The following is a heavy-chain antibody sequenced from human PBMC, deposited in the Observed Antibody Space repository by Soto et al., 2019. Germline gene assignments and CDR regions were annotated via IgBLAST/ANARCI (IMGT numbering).Heavy chain of an antibody. D-gene: IGHD2-15*01. CDR2: IWSDGTNK. V-gene: IGHV3-33*01. CDR3: AIGKDGYSY. Sequence: QVQLVESGGGVVQPGRSLRLSCEASGFTFSSYGMHWVRQAPGKGLEWVALIWSDGTNKYYADSVKGRFTISRDNSKNTLYLQMNTLRAEDTAVYYCAIGKDGYSYWGQGTLVTVSS. J-gene: IGHJ4*02. CDR1: GFTFSSYG.